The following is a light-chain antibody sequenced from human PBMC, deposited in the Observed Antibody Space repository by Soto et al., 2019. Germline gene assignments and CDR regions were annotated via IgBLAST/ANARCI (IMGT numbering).Light chain of an antibody. CDR2: DVS. J-gene: IGLJ1*01. CDR1: SSDVGGYNY. Sequence: QSALTQPASVSGSPGQSITISCTGTSSDVGGYNYVSWYQQHPGKAPKLMIYDVSNRPSGVSNRFSGSKSGNTASLTISGLQAEDEADYYCSSYTSSSTLLDVFGIGTKLTVL. CDR3: SSYTSSSTLLDV. V-gene: IGLV2-14*01.